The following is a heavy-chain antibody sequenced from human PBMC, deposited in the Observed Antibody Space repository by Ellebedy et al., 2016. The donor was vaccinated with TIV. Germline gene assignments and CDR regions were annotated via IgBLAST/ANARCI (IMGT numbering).Heavy chain of an antibody. Sequence: PGGSLRLSCAASGFTFSNAWMNWVRQAPGKGLEWVGRIKSKTDGGTTDYAAPVKGRFTISRDDSKNTLYLQMNSLKTEDTAVYYCTTWLATSHVYYYYYGMDVWGQGTTVTVSS. CDR3: TTWLATSHVYYYYYGMDV. D-gene: IGHD5-12*01. J-gene: IGHJ6*02. CDR1: GFTFSNAW. CDR2: IKSKTDGGTT. V-gene: IGHV3-15*07.